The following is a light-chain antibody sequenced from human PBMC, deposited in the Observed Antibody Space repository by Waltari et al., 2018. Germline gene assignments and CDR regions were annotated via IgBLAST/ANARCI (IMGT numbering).Light chain of an antibody. CDR3: MQTLQGPPT. J-gene: IGKJ1*01. CDR2: LGS. CDR1: QSLLHSNGYNY. V-gene: IGKV2-28*01. Sequence: DIVMTQSPLSLPVTPGEPASISCRFSQSLLHSNGYNYLDWYLQKPGQSPQLLIYLGSNRASGVPDRFSGSGSDTHFTLKISRVEAEDVGVYYCMQTLQGPPTFGQGAKVEIK.